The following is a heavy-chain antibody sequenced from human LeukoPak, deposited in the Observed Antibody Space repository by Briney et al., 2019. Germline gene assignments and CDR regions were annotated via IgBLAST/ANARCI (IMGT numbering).Heavy chain of an antibody. CDR1: GFTFSSSW. Sequence: SLRLSCAASGFTFSSSWMSWVRQAPGKGLEWVGFIRSKAYGETADYAASVKGRFTISRDDSKAIAYLQMNSLKTEDTAVYHCTRDRGAYNLYDYWGQGTLVTVSS. CDR2: IRSKAYGETA. J-gene: IGHJ4*02. CDR3: TRDRGAYNLYDY. V-gene: IGHV3-49*04. D-gene: IGHD1-1*01.